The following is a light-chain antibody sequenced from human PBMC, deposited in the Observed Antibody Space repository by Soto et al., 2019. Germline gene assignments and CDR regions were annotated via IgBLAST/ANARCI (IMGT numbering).Light chain of an antibody. V-gene: IGLV2-23*02. CDR2: EVN. Sequence: QSALTQPASVSGSPGQSITISCTGTSSNVGSYKLVSWYQQHPGKAPKLMIFEVNKRPSGVSNRFSGSKSGNTASLTIPGLKVEDEADYYCCSSGGSPTYVFGTGTQLTVL. CDR1: SSNVGSYKL. CDR3: CSSGGSPTYV. J-gene: IGLJ1*01.